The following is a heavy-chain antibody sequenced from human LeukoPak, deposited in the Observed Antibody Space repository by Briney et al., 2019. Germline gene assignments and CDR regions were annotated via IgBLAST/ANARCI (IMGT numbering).Heavy chain of an antibody. CDR2: INHSGST. V-gene: IGHV4-34*01. CDR3: ARGGDFDP. J-gene: IGHJ5*02. Sequence: SETPSLSCAVYGGSFSGYYWSWIRQPPGKGLEWIGEINHSGSTNYNPSLKSRVTISVDTSKNQFSLKLSSVTAADTAVYYCARGGDFDPWGQGTLVTVSS. CDR1: GGSFSGYY.